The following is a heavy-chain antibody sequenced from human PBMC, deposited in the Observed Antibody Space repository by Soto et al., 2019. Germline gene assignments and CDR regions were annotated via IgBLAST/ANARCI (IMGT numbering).Heavy chain of an antibody. CDR1: GFIFRSYG. V-gene: IGHV3-30*03. Sequence: GGSLRLSCAASGFIFRSYGMHWVRQAPGKGPEWVAVISVNGNNIHYGDSVKGRFTISRDNSKNTLYLQMSSLRVEDTAVYYCARSHSSSWHWFDPWGQGTLVTVSS. J-gene: IGHJ5*02. CDR3: ARSHSSSWHWFDP. D-gene: IGHD6-13*01. CDR2: ISVNGNNI.